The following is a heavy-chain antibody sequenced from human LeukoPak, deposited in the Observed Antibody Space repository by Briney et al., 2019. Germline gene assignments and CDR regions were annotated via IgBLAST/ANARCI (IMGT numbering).Heavy chain of an antibody. CDR2: ISGSSGST. J-gene: IGHJ4*02. V-gene: IGHV3-23*01. CDR1: RFTISSYA. Sequence: GGSLRLSCAASRFTISSYAMSWVRQAPGKGLEWVSGISGSSGSTYYADSVKGRFTISRDNSKNTLYLEMNSLTADDTAVYYCAGRGLWGQGTLVTVSS. CDR3: AGRGL. D-gene: IGHD1-26*01.